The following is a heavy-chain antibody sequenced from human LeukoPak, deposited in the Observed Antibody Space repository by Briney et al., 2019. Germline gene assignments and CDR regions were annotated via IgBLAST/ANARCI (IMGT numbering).Heavy chain of an antibody. CDR2: IYHSGSP. Sequence: PSGTLSLTCAVSGGSISSNNWWGWVRQPPGKGLEWIGEIYHSGSPNYNPSLKSRVTISVDKSRNHFSLNLSSVTAADTAVYYCARVQTVELPYFDYWGQGTLVTVSS. CDR1: GGSISSNNW. D-gene: IGHD4-11*01. V-gene: IGHV4-4*02. J-gene: IGHJ4*02. CDR3: ARVQTVELPYFDY.